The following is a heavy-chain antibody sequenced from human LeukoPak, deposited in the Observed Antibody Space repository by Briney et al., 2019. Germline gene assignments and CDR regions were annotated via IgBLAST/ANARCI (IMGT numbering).Heavy chain of an antibody. CDR3: ARDLDPPAWYSSSWYYYYYGMDV. V-gene: IGHV1-18*01. J-gene: IGHJ6*02. CDR2: ISAYNGNT. D-gene: IGHD6-13*01. CDR1: GYTFTSYG. Sequence: EASVKVSCKASGYTFTSYGISWVRQAPGQGLEWMGWISAYNGNTNYAQKLQGRVTMTTDTSTSTAYMELRSLRSDDTAVYYCARDLDPPAWYSSSWYYYYYGMDVWGQGTTVTVSS.